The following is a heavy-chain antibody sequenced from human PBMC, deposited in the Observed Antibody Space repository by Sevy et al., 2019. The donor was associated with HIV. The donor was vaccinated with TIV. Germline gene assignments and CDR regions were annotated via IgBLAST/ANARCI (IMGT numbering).Heavy chain of an antibody. V-gene: IGHV1-24*01. CDR1: GYTLTELS. D-gene: IGHD6-13*01. Sequence: ASVKVSCKVSGYTLTELSMHWVRQAPGKGLEWMGGFDPEHGETIYAQKFQGRVTMTEETSTDTAYMELSSLRSEDTAVYYCATLEVSVLEAAAGLNWYFDLWGRGTLVTVSS. J-gene: IGHJ2*01. CDR2: FDPEHGET. CDR3: ATLEVSVLEAAAGLNWYFDL.